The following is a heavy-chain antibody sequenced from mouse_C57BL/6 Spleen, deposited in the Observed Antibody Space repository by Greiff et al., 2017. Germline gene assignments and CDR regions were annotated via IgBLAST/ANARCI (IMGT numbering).Heavy chain of an antibody. Sequence: VQLQQSGAELVRPGTSVKVSCKASGYAFTNYLIEWVKQRPGQGLEWIGVINPGSGGTNYNEKFKGKATLTADKSSSTAYMQLSSLTSEDSAVXFCARERDSWFAYWGQGTLVTVSA. CDR2: INPGSGGT. CDR3: ARERDSWFAY. CDR1: GYAFTNYL. V-gene: IGHV1-54*01. J-gene: IGHJ3*01.